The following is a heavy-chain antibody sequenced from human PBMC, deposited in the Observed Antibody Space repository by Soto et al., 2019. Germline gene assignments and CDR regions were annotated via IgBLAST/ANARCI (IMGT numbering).Heavy chain of an antibody. CDR1: GFTFSSYG. V-gene: IGHV3-33*01. J-gene: IGHJ6*02. CDR3: ARGKHYYYYGMDV. Sequence: PGGSLRLSCAASGFTFSSYGMHWVRQAPGKGLEWVAVIWYDGSNKYYADSVKGRFTISRDNSKNTLYLQMNSLRAEDTAVYYCARGKHYYYYGMDVWGQGTTVTVSS. CDR2: IWYDGSNK.